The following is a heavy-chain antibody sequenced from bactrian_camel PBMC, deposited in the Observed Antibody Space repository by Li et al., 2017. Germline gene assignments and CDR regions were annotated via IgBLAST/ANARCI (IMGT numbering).Heavy chain of an antibody. CDR1: GYTYSTDC. V-gene: IGHV3S53*01. J-gene: IGHJ4*01. D-gene: IGHD5*01. Sequence: HVQLVESGGGSVQAGGSLTLTCEYSGYTYSTDCMGWFRQAPGKEREGVAGWDNHGKTSYAKSVKSRFTISKDTAKNTLYLQMDSLKVEDSAMYYCAADYRPSFTVGVADILSFAYTGKGTQVTVS. CDR2: WDNHGKT.